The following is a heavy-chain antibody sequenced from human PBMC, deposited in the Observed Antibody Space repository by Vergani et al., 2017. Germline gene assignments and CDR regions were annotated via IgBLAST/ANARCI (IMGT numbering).Heavy chain of an antibody. CDR3: ARGYSSSWYSGYYYYGMDV. CDR2: ISAYNGNT. CDR1: GYTFTSYG. V-gene: IGHV1-18*01. D-gene: IGHD6-13*01. Sequence: QVQLVRSGAEVKKPGASVKVSCKASGYTFTSYGISWVRPAPGQGLEWMGWISAYNGNTNYAQKLQGRVTMTTDTSTSTAYMELRSLRSDDTAVYYCARGYSSSWYSGYYYYGMDVWGQGTTVTVSS. J-gene: IGHJ6*02.